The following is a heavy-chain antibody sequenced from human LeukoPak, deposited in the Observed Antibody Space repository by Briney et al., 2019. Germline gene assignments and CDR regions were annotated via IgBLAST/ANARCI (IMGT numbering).Heavy chain of an antibody. J-gene: IGHJ6*03. Sequence: GGSLRLSCAASGFTFSSYGMHWVRQAPGKGLEWVAFIRYDGSNKYYADSVKGRFTISRDNSKNTLYLQMNRLRAEDTAVYYCARSSEVGYYYYYMDVWGKGTTVTISS. CDR2: IRYDGSNK. CDR1: GFTFSSYG. CDR3: ARSSEVGYYYYYMDV. V-gene: IGHV3-30*02. D-gene: IGHD6-6*01.